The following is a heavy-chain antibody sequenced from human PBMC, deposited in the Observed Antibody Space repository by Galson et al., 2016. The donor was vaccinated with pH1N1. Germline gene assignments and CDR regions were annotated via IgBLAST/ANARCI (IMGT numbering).Heavy chain of an antibody. J-gene: IGHJ4*02. CDR2: IDPRGSTT. CDR3: ARDLARRHDS. V-gene: IGHV1-46*01. CDR1: GYTFTSYY. Sequence: SVKVSCKASGYTFTSYYFHWVRQAPRQGLEWLGVIDPRGSTTTYAQKFQGRVSMTSDTSTSTVFMELSSLESDDTAIYYCARDLARRHDSWGQGSLVTVSS.